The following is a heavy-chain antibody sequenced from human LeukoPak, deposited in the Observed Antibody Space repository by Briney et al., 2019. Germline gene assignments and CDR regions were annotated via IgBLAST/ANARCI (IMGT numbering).Heavy chain of an antibody. D-gene: IGHD3-3*01. J-gene: IGHJ4*02. CDR1: GFTFSSYG. Sequence: GGSLRLSCAASGFTFSSYGMHWVRQAPGKGLEWVAAIWYDGSNKYYADSVKGRFTISRDNSKNTLYLQMNSLRAEDTAVYYCAKPSRFWSGYSYPTVDFDYWGQGTLVTVSS. V-gene: IGHV3-33*06. CDR3: AKPSRFWSGYSYPTVDFDY. CDR2: IWYDGSNK.